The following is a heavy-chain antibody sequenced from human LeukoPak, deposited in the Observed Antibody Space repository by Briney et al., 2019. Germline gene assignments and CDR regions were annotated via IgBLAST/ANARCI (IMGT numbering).Heavy chain of an antibody. Sequence: GGSLRLSCAASGFTFDDYTMHWVRQPPGKGLEWVSLINWDGDITEYADSVKGRFTISRDNSKNSLFLQMNSLRTEDTALYYCTRDNDPFDYWGQGTLVTVSS. D-gene: IGHD1-1*01. J-gene: IGHJ4*02. CDR1: GFTFDDYT. V-gene: IGHV3-43*01. CDR2: INWDGDIT. CDR3: TRDNDPFDY.